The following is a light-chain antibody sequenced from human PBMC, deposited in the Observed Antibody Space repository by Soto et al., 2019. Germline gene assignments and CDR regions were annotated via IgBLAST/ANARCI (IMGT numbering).Light chain of an antibody. V-gene: IGKV1-8*01. CDR3: QQANSFPLT. Sequence: ALRMTQSPSSLSASTGARVTITCRASQGISSYLAGYQQKPGKAPKLRIYAASSLQSGVPSRFSGSGSGTDFTLTISSLQPEEFATYYCQQANSFPLTFCGGTKVEVK. CDR2: AAS. CDR1: QGISSY. J-gene: IGKJ4*01.